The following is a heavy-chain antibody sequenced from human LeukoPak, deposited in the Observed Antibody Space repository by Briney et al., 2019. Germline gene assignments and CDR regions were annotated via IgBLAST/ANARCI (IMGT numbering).Heavy chain of an antibody. CDR3: ARDNPYVVRGVITYYYYCMDV. V-gene: IGHV1-3*01. D-gene: IGHD3-10*01. CDR1: GYTFTSYA. CDR2: INACNGNT. J-gene: IGHJ6*04. Sequence: ASVKVSCKASGYTFTSYAMHWVRQAPGQRREWMGWINACNGNTKYSQKFQGRVTITRDTSASTAYMELSSLRSEDTAVYYCARDNPYVVRGVITYYYYCMDVWGKGTTVTVSS.